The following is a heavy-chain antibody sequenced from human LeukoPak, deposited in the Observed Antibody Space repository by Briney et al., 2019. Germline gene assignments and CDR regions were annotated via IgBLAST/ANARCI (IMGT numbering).Heavy chain of an antibody. D-gene: IGHD3-10*01. V-gene: IGHV3-23*01. CDR1: GFTFSTYA. J-gene: IGHJ4*02. CDR2: FSGRGGST. CDR3: AKVLSKIYIYGPFDY. Sequence: GGSLRLSCAASGFTFSTYAVSWVRQAPGKGLECVSGFSGRGGSTYYSDSVKGRFTISRDNSKNTLYLQMNSLRAEDTAVYYCAKVLSKIYIYGPFDYWGQGSLVTVSS.